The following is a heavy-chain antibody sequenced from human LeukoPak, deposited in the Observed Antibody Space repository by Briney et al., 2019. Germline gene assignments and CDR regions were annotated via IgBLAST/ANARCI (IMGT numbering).Heavy chain of an antibody. CDR2: ISYDGSNK. D-gene: IGHD3-9*01. CDR1: GFTFSSYA. J-gene: IGHJ5*02. V-gene: IGHV3-30-3*01. Sequence: GGSLRPSCAASGFTFSSYAMHWVRQAPGKGLEWVAVISYDGSNKYYADSVKGRFTISRDNSKNTLYLQMNSLRAEDTAVYYCARGLLHYDILTGSWFDPWGQGTLVTVSS. CDR3: ARGLLHYDILTGSWFDP.